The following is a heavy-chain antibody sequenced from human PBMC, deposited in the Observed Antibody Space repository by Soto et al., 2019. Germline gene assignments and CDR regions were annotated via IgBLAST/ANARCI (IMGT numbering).Heavy chain of an antibody. V-gene: IGHV4-31*03. CDR2: IYYSGST. Sequence: QVQLQESGPGLVKPSQTLSLTCTVSGDSITSGGYYWSWIRQYPGKGLEWIGNIYYSGSTYYNPSVNSRVTISLDTSKNQFSLRLNSVTAADTAVYYCARGGPMTTFRFREYPNNPFDYWGQGTLVTVSS. D-gene: IGHD3-10*01. CDR3: ARGGPMTTFRFREYPNNPFDY. CDR1: GDSITSGGYY. J-gene: IGHJ4*02.